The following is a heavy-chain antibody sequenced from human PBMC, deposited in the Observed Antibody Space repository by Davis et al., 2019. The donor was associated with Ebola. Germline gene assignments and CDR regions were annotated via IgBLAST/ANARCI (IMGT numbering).Heavy chain of an antibody. Sequence: AASVKVSCKASGYTFTGYYMHWVRQAPGQGLEWMGRINPNSGGTNYAQKFQGRVTMTEDTSTNTAYMELSSLRSEDTAVYYCARVVYSHGGRGLGVFDVWGQGTMVIVSP. CDR3: ARVVYSHGGRGLGVFDV. CDR1: GYTFTGYY. J-gene: IGHJ3*01. D-gene: IGHD2-21*01. CDR2: INPNSGGT. V-gene: IGHV1-2*06.